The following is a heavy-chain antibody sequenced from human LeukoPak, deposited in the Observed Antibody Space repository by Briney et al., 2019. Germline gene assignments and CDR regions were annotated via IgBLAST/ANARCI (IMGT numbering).Heavy chain of an antibody. CDR3: ARVGPLIAAYYMDV. D-gene: IGHD6-6*01. CDR2: ISAYNGNT. V-gene: IGHV1-18*01. Sequence: SSVKVSCKASGYTFTSYGISWVRQAPGQGLEWMGWISAYNGNTNYAQKLQGRVTMTTDTSTSTAYMELRSLRSDDTAVYYCARVGPLIAAYYMDVWGKGTTVTVSS. CDR1: GYTFTSYG. J-gene: IGHJ6*03.